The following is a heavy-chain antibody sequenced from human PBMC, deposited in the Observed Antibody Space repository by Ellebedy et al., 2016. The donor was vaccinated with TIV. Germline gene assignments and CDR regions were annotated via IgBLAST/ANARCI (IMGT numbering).Heavy chain of an antibody. CDR1: GGTFSSYS. D-gene: IGHD6-13*01. V-gene: IGHV1-69*13. J-gene: IGHJ4*02. CDR3: ARGTYSSSWYGMDF. Sequence: AASVKVSCKASGGTFSSYSMIWVRQAPGQGLAWMGCIIPFFGTPDYAQSFQVRVTITADPSTRTAYMALSSLRSEDTAVYYCARGTYSSSWYGMDFWGQGTPGTVSS. CDR2: IIPFFGTP.